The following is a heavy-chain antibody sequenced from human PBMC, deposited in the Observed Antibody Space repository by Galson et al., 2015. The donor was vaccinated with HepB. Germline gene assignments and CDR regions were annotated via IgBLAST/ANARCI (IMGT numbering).Heavy chain of an antibody. CDR3: AREDGSGTNNWFGP. D-gene: IGHD3-10*01. CDR2: IYSGGST. CDR1: GFTVSSNY. V-gene: IGHV3-66*02. J-gene: IGHJ5*02. Sequence: SLRLSCAASGFTVSSNYMSWVRQAPGKGLEWVSVIYSGGSTYYADSVKGRFTISRDNSKNTLYLQMNSLRAEDTAVYYCAREDGSGTNNWFGPWGQGTLVTVSS.